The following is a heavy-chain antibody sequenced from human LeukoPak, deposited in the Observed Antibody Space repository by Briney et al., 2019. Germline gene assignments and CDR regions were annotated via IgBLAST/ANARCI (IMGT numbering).Heavy chain of an antibody. CDR3: ARSPFLENINSWYGIFDY. CDR1: GFTFSNYA. D-gene: IGHD6-13*01. J-gene: IGHJ4*02. Sequence: GRSLRLSCAASGFTFSNYALQWVRQAPGKGLEWLAVTLYDGSNKYYADSVKGRFTISRDNSKNTLYLQMNSLRAEDTAVYYCARSPFLENINSWYGIFDYCGQGTLVTVSS. V-gene: IGHV3-30-3*01. CDR2: TLYDGSNK.